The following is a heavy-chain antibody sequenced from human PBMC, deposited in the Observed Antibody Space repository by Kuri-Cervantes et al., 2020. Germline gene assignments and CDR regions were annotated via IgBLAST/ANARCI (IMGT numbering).Heavy chain of an antibody. D-gene: IGHD3-9*01. CDR2: ISSSSSTI. V-gene: IGHV3-48*01. J-gene: IGHJ4*02. Sequence: GESLKISCAASGFTFSSYSMNWVRQAPGKGLEWVSYISSSSSTIYYADSVKGRFTISRDNAKNSLYLQMNSLRAEDTAVYYCARVPRGPVYDILTGYPGYFDYWGQGTLVTVSS. CDR3: ARVPRGPVYDILTGYPGYFDY. CDR1: GFTFSSYS.